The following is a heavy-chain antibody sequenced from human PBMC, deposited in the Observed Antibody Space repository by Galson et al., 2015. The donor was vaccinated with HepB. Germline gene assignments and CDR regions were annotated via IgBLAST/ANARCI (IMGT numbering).Heavy chain of an antibody. V-gene: IGHV3-33*01. CDR2: IWYDGSNK. CDR1: GFTFRNYG. D-gene: IGHD1-26*01. J-gene: IGHJ4*02. CDR3: ATHTGRYPQGFLDY. Sequence: SLRLSCAASGFTFRNYGMHWVRQAPGKGLEWVAVIWYDGSNKYYADSVKGRFTISRDNSKNTLYLQMNSLRADDTAVYYCATHTGRYPQGFLDYRGQATLVTVSS.